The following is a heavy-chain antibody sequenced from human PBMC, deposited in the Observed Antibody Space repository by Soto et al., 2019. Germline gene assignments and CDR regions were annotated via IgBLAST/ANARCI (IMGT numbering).Heavy chain of an antibody. Sequence: PSETLSLTCTVSGGSISNYYWSWIRQPPGKGLEWIGYIYYSGSANYNPSLKSRVTISVDTSKNQFSLKLSSVTAADTAVYYCARVVVIHAYWGQGTLVPVSS. V-gene: IGHV4-59*08. CDR3: ARVVVIHAY. CDR1: GGSISNYY. D-gene: IGHD3-22*01. CDR2: IYYSGSA. J-gene: IGHJ4*02.